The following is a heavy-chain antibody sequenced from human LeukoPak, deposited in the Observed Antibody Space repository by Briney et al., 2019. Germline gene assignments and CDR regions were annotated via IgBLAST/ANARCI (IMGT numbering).Heavy chain of an antibody. D-gene: IGHD5-18*01. V-gene: IGHV3-66*01. Sequence: GGSLRLSCAASGFTVSSNYMSWVRQAPGKGLEWVSVIYSGGSTYYVDSVKGRFTISRDNSKNTLYLQMNNLRAEDTAVYYCARSLRGYSYVLDYWGQGTLVTVSS. J-gene: IGHJ4*02. CDR3: ARSLRGYSYVLDY. CDR2: IYSGGST. CDR1: GFTVSSNY.